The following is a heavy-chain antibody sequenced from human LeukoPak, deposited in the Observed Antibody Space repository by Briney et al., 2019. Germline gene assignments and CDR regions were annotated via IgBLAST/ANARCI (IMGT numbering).Heavy chain of an antibody. Sequence: ASVKVSCRASGYTFTGYYMHWVRQAPGQGLEWMGWINPNSGGTNYAQKFQGRVTMTRDTFISTAYMELSRLRSDDTAVYYCARASFWESPINWFAPWGQGTLVTVSS. V-gene: IGHV1-2*02. CDR2: INPNSGGT. CDR3: ARASFWESPINWFAP. J-gene: IGHJ5*02. CDR1: GYTFTGYY. D-gene: IGHD3-16*01.